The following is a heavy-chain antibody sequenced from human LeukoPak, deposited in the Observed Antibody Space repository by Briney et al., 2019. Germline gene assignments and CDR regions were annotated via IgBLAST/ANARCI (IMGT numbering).Heavy chain of an antibody. Sequence: GGSLRLSCAASGFPFSSYAMSWVRQTPGRGLEWVSTFRTSGVIGGTTYYADSVKGRFTISRDNAKNSLYLQMNSLRAEDTAVYYCARRYCSSISCYRSVVNYMDVWGKGTMVTVSS. CDR2: SGVIGGTT. CDR3: ARRYCSSISCYRSVVNYMDV. V-gene: IGHV3-23*01. CDR1: GFPFSSYA. D-gene: IGHD2-2*01. J-gene: IGHJ6*03.